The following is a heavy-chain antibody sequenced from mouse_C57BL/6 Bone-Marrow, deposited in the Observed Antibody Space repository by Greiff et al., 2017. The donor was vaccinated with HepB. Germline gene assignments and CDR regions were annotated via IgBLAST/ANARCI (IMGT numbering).Heavy chain of an antibody. CDR3: ARRGLLFLDY. D-gene: IGHD2-10*01. CDR1: GFTFSSYG. CDR2: ISSGGSYT. Sequence: EVQGVESGGDLVKPGGSLKLSCAASGFTFSSYGMSWVRQTPDKRLEWVATISSGGSYTYYPDSVKGRFTISRDNAKNTLYLQMSSLKSEDTAMYYCARRGLLFLDYWGQGTSVTVSS. V-gene: IGHV5-6*01. J-gene: IGHJ4*01.